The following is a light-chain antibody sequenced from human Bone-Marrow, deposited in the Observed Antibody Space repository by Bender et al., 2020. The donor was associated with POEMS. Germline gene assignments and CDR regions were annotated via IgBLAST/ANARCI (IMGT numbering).Light chain of an antibody. CDR2: SSH. CDR3: AVWDDSLNGWV. Sequence: QSVLTQPPSASGTPGQRVTISCSGGSSNIGAHAVNWYQHLPGTAPKLLIYSSHRRPSEVPDRFPGSRSGTSASLAIGGLQSEDGADYYCAVWDDSLNGWVFGGGTKLTVL. V-gene: IGLV1-44*01. CDR1: SSNIGAHA. J-gene: IGLJ3*02.